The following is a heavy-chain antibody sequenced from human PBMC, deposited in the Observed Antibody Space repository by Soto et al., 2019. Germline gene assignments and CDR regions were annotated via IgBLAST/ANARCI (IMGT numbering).Heavy chain of an antibody. D-gene: IGHD1-26*01. V-gene: IGHV1-18*01. Sequence: QVQLVQSGAEVKKPGASVKVSCKASGYIFTSYDINWVRQATGEGLEWMGWISAYNGNTIYAQKLQGRVTMTTDTSTSTAYMELRSLRSDDTAVYYCARDNGVLLPSLWGQGTLVIVSS. CDR2: ISAYNGNT. J-gene: IGHJ4*02. CDR1: GYIFTSYD. CDR3: ARDNGVLLPSL.